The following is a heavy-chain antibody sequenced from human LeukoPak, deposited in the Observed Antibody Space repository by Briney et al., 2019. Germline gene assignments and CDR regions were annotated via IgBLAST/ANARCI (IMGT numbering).Heavy chain of an antibody. CDR2: ISAYNGNT. V-gene: IGHV1-18*01. J-gene: IGHJ6*02. D-gene: IGHD3-3*01. Sequence: ASVKVSCTASGYTFTSYGISWVRQAPGQGLEWMGWISAYNGNTNYAQKLQGRVTMTTDTSTSTAYMELRSLRSDDTAVYYCARDDDFWSGYQYYYGMDVWGQGTTVTVSS. CDR1: GYTFTSYG. CDR3: ARDDDFWSGYQYYYGMDV.